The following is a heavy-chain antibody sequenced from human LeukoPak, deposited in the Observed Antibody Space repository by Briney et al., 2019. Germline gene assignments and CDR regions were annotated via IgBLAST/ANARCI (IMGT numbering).Heavy chain of an antibody. J-gene: IGHJ4*02. CDR2: IYYSGST. V-gene: IGHV4-59*01. CDR3: ARVNDILAGLSGYFDY. Sequence: SETLSLTCTVSGGSISSYYWSWIRQPPGKGLEWIGYIYYSGSTNYNPSLKSRVTISVDTSKNPFSLKLGSVTAADTAVYYCARVNDILAGLSGYFDYWGQGTLVTVSS. D-gene: IGHD3-9*01. CDR1: GGSISSYY.